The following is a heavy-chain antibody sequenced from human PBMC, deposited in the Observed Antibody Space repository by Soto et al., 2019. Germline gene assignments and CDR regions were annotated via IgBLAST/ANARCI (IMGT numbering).Heavy chain of an antibody. Sequence: QVQLVESGGGVVQPGRSLRLSCAASGFTFSSYGMHWVRQAPCKGLEWVAVVSYDGSLAYYADSMKGRFTISRDNSKNTLYLEMNSLRAEDTAVYYCAKVLVAFRGPDNLDYWGQGTLVTVSS. V-gene: IGHV3-30*18. CDR1: GFTFSSYG. CDR2: VSYDGSLA. D-gene: IGHD2-21*01. J-gene: IGHJ4*02. CDR3: AKVLVAFRGPDNLDY.